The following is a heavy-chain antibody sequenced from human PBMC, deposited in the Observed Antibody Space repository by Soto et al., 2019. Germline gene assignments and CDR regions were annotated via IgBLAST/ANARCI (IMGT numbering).Heavy chain of an antibody. CDR2: IKQDGSEK. D-gene: IGHD5-12*01. J-gene: IGHJ4*02. CDR3: AKGSGYIMLEY. V-gene: IGHV3-7*04. Sequence: GGSLRLSCAASGFTFSNHWMTWVRQAPGKGLEWVANIKQDGSEKYYVDSVKGRFTISRDNAKNSVSLQMNSLRVEDTAVYYCAKGSGYIMLEYWGQGTLVTVSS. CDR1: GFTFSNHW.